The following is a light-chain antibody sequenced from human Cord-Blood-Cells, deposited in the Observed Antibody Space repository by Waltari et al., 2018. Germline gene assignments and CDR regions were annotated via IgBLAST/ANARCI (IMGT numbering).Light chain of an antibody. CDR3: SSYTSSSTYV. CDR1: SSAVGGYNY. V-gene: IGLV2-14*03. J-gene: IGLJ1*01. CDR2: DVS. Sequence: QSALTQPASLSGSPGQSITISCTGTSSAVGGYNYVSWYQHHPGKAPNLMIYDVSNRPSGVSNRFSGSKSGNTASLTISGLQAEDEADYYCSSYTSSSTYVFGTGTKVTVL.